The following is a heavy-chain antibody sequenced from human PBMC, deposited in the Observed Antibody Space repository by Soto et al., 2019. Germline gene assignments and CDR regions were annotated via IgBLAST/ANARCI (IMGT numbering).Heavy chain of an antibody. Sequence: PSETLSLTCAVSGASVTSFFWNWIRQPPGKGLEWIGYMSYGGNTNTNASLKSRVSISLDTSKNQVSPKLRSVTAADTAVYYCERVGRDYGSGYVLKSDVAFDIWGQGTMVTVSS. CDR3: ERVGRDYGSGYVLKSDVAFDI. CDR2: MSYGGNT. CDR1: GASVTSFF. D-gene: IGHD3-10*01. J-gene: IGHJ3*02. V-gene: IGHV4-59*02.